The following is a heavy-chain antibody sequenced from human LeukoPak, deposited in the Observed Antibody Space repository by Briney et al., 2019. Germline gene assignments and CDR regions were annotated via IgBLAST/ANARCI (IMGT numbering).Heavy chain of an antibody. CDR3: ARTYYDSSGYYYYYYGMDV. V-gene: IGHV1-18*01. J-gene: IGHJ6*02. Sequence: ASVKLSCKSSGYTFTSYGISWVRQAPGQRLEWMGWISAYNGNTNYAQKLQGRVTMTTDTSTSTAYMELRSLRSDDTAVYYCARTYYDSSGYYYYYYGMDVWGQGTTVTVSS. CDR2: ISAYNGNT. D-gene: IGHD3-22*01. CDR1: GYTFTSYG.